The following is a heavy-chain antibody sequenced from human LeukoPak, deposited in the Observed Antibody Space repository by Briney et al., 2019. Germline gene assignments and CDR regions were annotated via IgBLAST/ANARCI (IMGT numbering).Heavy chain of an antibody. D-gene: IGHD5-18*01. V-gene: IGHV3-48*03. CDR3: ARVDTSMVFPY. CDR2: ISSSGSTI. J-gene: IGHJ4*02. Sequence: GGSLRLSCVASGFTFSSYQMNWVRQAPGKGLEWVSYISSSGSTIYYADSVKGRFTISRDNAKNSLYLQMNSLRAEDTSIYYGARVDTSMVFPYWGQGTLATFSS. CDR1: GFTFSSYQ.